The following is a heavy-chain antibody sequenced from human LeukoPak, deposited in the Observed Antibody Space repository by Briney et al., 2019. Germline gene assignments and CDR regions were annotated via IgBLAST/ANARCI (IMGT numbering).Heavy chain of an antibody. CDR3: ARGQAGYYDSSGYVD. CDR1: GGSISSGGYS. V-gene: IGHV4-30-2*01. Sequence: SETLSLTCAVSGGSISSGGYSWSWIRQPPGKGLEWIGYIYHSGSTYYNPSLKSRVTISVDTSKNQFSLKLSSVTAADTAVYYCARGQAGYYDSSGYVDWGQGTLVTVSS. D-gene: IGHD3-22*01. J-gene: IGHJ4*02. CDR2: IYHSGST.